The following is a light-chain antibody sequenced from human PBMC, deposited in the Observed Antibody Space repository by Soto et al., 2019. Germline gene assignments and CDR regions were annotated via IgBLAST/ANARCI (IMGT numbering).Light chain of an antibody. CDR2: DVI. CDR3: CSYAGNSLGV. CDR1: SSDVGGSNL. J-gene: IGLJ3*02. V-gene: IGLV2-11*01. Sequence: QSVLTQPRSVSGSPGQSVTISCTGTSSDVGGSNLVSWYQQHAGRAPKLVIYDVIKRPSGVPDRFSGSKSGNTASLTISGLQVEDEADYDFCSYAGNSLGVFGGGTKLTVL.